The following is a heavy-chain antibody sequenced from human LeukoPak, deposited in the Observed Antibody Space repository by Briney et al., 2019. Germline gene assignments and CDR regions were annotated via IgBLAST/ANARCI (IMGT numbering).Heavy chain of an antibody. D-gene: IGHD3-22*01. Sequence: SSETLSLTCAVSGYSISSGYYWGWIRQPPGKGLEWIGSIYHSGSTYYNPSLKSRVTISVDTSKNQLSLKLSSVTAADTAVYYCASRSDSSGYDAFDIWGQGTMVTVSS. CDR2: IYHSGST. J-gene: IGHJ3*02. CDR1: GYSISSGYY. CDR3: ASRSDSSGYDAFDI. V-gene: IGHV4-38-2*01.